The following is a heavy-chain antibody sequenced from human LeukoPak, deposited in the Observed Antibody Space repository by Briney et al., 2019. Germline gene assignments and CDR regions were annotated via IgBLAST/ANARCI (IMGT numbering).Heavy chain of an antibody. CDR1: GGSFSGYY. J-gene: IGHJ2*01. Sequence: SETLSLTCAVYGGSFSGYYWSWIRQPPGKGLEWIGEINHSGSTNYNPSLKSRVTISVDTSKNQFSLKLSSVTAADTAVYYCARVHAWIQLWYLKDPHWYFDLRGRGTLVTVSS. CDR3: ARVHAWIQLWYLKDPHWYFDL. CDR2: INHSGST. D-gene: IGHD5-18*01. V-gene: IGHV4-34*01.